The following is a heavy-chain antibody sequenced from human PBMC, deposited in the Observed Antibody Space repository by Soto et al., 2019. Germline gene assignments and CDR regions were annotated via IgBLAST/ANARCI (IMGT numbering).Heavy chain of an antibody. CDR1: GGSISSYY. V-gene: IGHV4-59*01. Sequence: KTSETLSLTCTVSGGSISSYYWSWIRQPPGKGLEWIGYIYYSGSTNYNPSLKSRVTISVDTSKNQFSLKLSSVTAADTAVYYCARVANYDFWSGFLDYWGQGTPVTVSS. CDR3: ARVANYDFWSGFLDY. CDR2: IYYSGST. D-gene: IGHD3-3*01. J-gene: IGHJ4*02.